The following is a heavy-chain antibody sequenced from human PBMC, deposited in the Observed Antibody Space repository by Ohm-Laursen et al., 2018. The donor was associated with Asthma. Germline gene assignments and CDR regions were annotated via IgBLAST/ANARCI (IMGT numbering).Heavy chain of an antibody. CDR2: ISGYNGNT. J-gene: IGHJ4*02. CDR1: GYTFTSYG. Sequence: ASSVKVSCKASGYTFTSYGTSWVRQAPGQGLEWMGWISGYNGNTHSAQKLQGRVTMTTDTSTSTAYMEVTSLRSDDTAVYYCARCPGHDFWSGSDYWGQGTLVTVSS. D-gene: IGHD3-3*01. CDR3: ARCPGHDFWSGSDY. V-gene: IGHV1-18*01.